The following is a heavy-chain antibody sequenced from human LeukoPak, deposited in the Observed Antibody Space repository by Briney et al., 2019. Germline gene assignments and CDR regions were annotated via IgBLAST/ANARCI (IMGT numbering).Heavy chain of an antibody. CDR3: SSWFGDY. CDR2: IKLVGSEK. CDR1: GFTFSSYL. J-gene: IGHJ4*02. V-gene: IGHV3-7*01. D-gene: IGHD6-13*01. Sequence: GSLRLSFAASGFTFSSYLVSWVRQAPGKGLEWVANIKLVGSEKHNVVSVKARFPISRDNAKNSRYLQMSSLRAEALAVYYCSSWFGDYWCQGTLVTV.